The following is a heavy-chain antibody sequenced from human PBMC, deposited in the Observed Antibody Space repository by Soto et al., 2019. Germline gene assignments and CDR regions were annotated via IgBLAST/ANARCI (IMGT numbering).Heavy chain of an antibody. CDR2: ISAYNGNT. D-gene: IGHD2-15*01. CDR3: ARGGYCSGGSCYDYYYMDV. V-gene: IGHV1-18*01. Sequence: ASVKVSCKASGYNFTSYGISWVRQAPGQGLEWMGWISAYNGNTNYAQKLQGRVTMTTDTSTSTAYMELRSLRSDDTAVYYCARGGYCSGGSCYDYYYMDVWGKGTTVTVSS. J-gene: IGHJ6*03. CDR1: GYNFTSYG.